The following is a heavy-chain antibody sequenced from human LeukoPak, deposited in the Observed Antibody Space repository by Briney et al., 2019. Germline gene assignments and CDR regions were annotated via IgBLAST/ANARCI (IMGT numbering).Heavy chain of an antibody. D-gene: IGHD3-16*01. CDR1: GYSFTSYW. CDR3: ARQVTLSVPIRDYYYYMDV. J-gene: IGHJ6*03. CDR2: IYPGDSDT. V-gene: IGHV5-51*01. Sequence: GESLKISCKGSGYSFTSYWIGWVRQMPGKGLEWMGIIYPGDSDTRYSPSFQGQVTISADKSISTAYLQWSSLKASDTAMYYCARQVTLSVPIRDYYYYMDVWGKGTTVTVSS.